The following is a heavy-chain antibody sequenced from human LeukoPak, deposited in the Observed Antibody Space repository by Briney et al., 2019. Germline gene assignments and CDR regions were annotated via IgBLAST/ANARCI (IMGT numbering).Heavy chain of an antibody. CDR3: AGGKVAVAATDDAFEI. CDR2: ITSSSTTI. V-gene: IGHV3-48*04. CDR1: GFTFSSYS. D-gene: IGHD6-19*01. Sequence: GGSLRLSCAASGFTFSSYSMDWVRQAPGKGLEWLSYITSSSTTIYYADSVKGRFTISRDNARKSLFLQMNSLRAEDTAVYYCAGGKVAVAATDDAFEIWGQGTMVTVSS. J-gene: IGHJ3*02.